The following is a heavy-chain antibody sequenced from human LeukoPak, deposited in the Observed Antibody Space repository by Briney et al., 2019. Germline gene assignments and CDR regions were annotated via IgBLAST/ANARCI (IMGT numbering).Heavy chain of an antibody. J-gene: IGHJ5*02. D-gene: IGHD3-10*01. Sequence: SQTLSLACAISGDSVSSHSAAWNWIRQSPSRGLEWLGRTYYRSKWYSDYAVSVKSRITINPDTSKNQFSLQLNSVTPEDTAVYYCARDSDYYASGTYYQVGFDPWGQGTLVTVSS. V-gene: IGHV6-1*01. CDR2: TYYRSKWYS. CDR1: GDSVSSHSAA. CDR3: ARDSDYYASGTYYQVGFDP.